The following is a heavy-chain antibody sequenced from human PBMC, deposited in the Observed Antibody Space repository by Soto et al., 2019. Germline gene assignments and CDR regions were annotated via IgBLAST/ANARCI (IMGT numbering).Heavy chain of an antibody. Sequence: QVQLVQSGAEVKKPGSSVTVSCKTSGGTFSKDAINWVRQAPGQGLEWMGLLIPVFGSPIYAQKFQGRIRITAEESTSPAFMDLSSLRSEDTAVYYCTRVLGYTFEPGKTRYYAMDVWGQGTTVSVSS. D-gene: IGHD5-18*01. CDR1: GGTFSKDA. CDR2: LIPVFGSP. CDR3: TRVLGYTFEPGKTRYYAMDV. J-gene: IGHJ6*02. V-gene: IGHV1-69*01.